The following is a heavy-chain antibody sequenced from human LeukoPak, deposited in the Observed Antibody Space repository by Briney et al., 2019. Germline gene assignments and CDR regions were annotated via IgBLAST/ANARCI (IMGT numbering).Heavy chain of an antibody. V-gene: IGHV3-30-3*01. Sequence: GGSLRLSCAASGFTFSNFGIHWVRQAPGKGLEWVALISHDGSNQYYPDSVKGRFTISRDNSKNTLSLQMNSLRAEDTAVYYCAKGDFDWLSLDYWGQGTLVTVSS. CDR1: GFTFSNFG. CDR3: AKGDFDWLSLDY. D-gene: IGHD3-9*01. CDR2: ISHDGSNQ. J-gene: IGHJ4*02.